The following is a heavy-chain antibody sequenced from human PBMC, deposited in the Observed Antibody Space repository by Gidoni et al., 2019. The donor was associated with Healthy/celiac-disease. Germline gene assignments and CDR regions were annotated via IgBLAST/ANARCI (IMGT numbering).Heavy chain of an antibody. J-gene: IGHJ3*02. V-gene: IGHV3-23*01. D-gene: IGHD6-13*01. Sequence: EVQLLESGGGVVQPGGSLRLSCAASGFTFSSYAMSWVRQAPGKGLEWVSAISGSGGSTYYADSVKGRFTISRDNSKNTLYLQMNSLRAEDTAVYYCAKDPSSSWYAFDIWGQGTMVTVSS. CDR2: ISGSGGST. CDR3: AKDPSSSWYAFDI. CDR1: GFTFSSYA.